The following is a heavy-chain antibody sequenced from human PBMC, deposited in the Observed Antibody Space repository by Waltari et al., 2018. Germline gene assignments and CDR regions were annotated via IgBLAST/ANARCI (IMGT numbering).Heavy chain of an antibody. Sequence: QLQPQESGPGLVKPSETLSLTCTVSGGSISSSSSYYWGWIRQPPGKGLEYIGSISYTGSTYYNPSLKSRVTISVDTSKNQFSMKLSSVTAADTAVYHCARGSPYEYWGQGTPVTVSS. V-gene: IGHV4-39*01. CDR2: ISYTGST. CDR1: GGSISSSSSYY. J-gene: IGHJ4*02. CDR3: ARGSPYEY.